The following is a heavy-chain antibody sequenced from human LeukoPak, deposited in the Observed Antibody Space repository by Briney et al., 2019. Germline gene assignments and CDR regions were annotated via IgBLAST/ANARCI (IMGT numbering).Heavy chain of an antibody. J-gene: IGHJ5*02. V-gene: IGHV3-53*01. CDR1: EFTVSNNY. CDR2: IYSGGAT. CDR3: ARDPRWYDP. Sequence: GGSLRLSCAVSEFTVSNNYMSWVRQAPGKGPEWVSLIYSGGATYYADSVRGRFTISRDNSKNTLYLQMNSLRVEDTAVYYRARDPRWYDPWGQGALVTVSS.